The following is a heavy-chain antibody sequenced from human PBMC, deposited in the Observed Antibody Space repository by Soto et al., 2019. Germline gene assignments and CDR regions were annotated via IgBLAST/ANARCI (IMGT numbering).Heavy chain of an antibody. CDR2: ISGSGGST. J-gene: IGHJ4*02. V-gene: IGHV3-23*01. Sequence: AGGSLRLSCAASGFTFSSYAMSWVRQAPGKGLEWVSAISGSGGSTYYADSVKGRFTISRDNSKNTLYLQMNSLRAEDTAVYYCAKDSSSSKVRVFSSIDYWGQGTLVTVSS. D-gene: IGHD6-6*01. CDR3: AKDSSSSKVRVFSSIDY. CDR1: GFTFSSYA.